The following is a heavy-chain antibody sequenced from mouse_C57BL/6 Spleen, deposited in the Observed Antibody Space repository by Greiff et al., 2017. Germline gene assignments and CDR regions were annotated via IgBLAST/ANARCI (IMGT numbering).Heavy chain of an antibody. CDR2: ISYSGST. Sequence: EVKLQASGPGLAKPSQTLSLTCSVTGYSITSDYWNWIRKFPGNKLEYMGYISYSGSTYYNPSLKSRISITRDTSKNQYYLQLNSVTTEDTATYYCAKGGNDGYVYYAMDYWGQGTSVTVSS. V-gene: IGHV3-8*01. CDR3: AKGGNDGYVYYAMDY. D-gene: IGHD2-3*01. CDR1: GYSITSDY. J-gene: IGHJ4*01.